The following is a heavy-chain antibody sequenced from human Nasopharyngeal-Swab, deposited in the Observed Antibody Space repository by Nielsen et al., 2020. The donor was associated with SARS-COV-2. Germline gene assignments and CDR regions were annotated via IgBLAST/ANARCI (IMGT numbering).Heavy chain of an antibody. Sequence: GESLKISCAASGFTFSSYNMNWVRQAPGKGLEWVSYISSSGSTIYYADSVKGRFTISRDIAKNSLYLQMNSLRAEDTAVYYCAREDRVWMVIRYYYYMDVWGKGTTVTVSS. J-gene: IGHJ6*03. D-gene: IGHD3-22*01. CDR1: GFTFSSYN. CDR3: AREDRVWMVIRYYYYMDV. CDR2: ISSSGSTI. V-gene: IGHV3-48*01.